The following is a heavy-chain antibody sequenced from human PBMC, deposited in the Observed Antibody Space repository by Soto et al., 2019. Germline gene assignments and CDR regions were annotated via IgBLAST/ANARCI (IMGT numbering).Heavy chain of an antibody. CDR1: GGSISSYH. CDR2: IYYSGST. J-gene: IGHJ4*02. D-gene: IGHD2-2*02. V-gene: IGHV4-59*01. Sequence: SVTLSLTCTVSGGSISSYHWSWIRQPPGKGLEWIGYIYYSGSTNYNPSLKSRVTISVDTSRNQFSLKLSSVTAADTAVYYCATYRLGCSSTSCYNYFDYWGQGTLVTVSS. CDR3: ATYRLGCSSTSCYNYFDY.